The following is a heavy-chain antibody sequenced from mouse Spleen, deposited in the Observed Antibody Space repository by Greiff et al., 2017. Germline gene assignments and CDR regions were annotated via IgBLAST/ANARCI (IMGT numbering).Heavy chain of an antibody. CDR3: ARSWDGGFDY. D-gene: IGHD4-1*01. J-gene: IGHJ2*01. CDR1: GYTFTDYY. V-gene: IGHV1-26*01. Sequence: VQLKQSGPELVKPGASVKISCKASGYTFTDYYMNWVKQSHGKSLEWIGDINPNNGGTSYNQKFKGKATLTVDKSSSTAYMELRSLTSEDSAVYYCARSWDGGFDYWGQGTTLTVSS. CDR2: INPNNGGT.